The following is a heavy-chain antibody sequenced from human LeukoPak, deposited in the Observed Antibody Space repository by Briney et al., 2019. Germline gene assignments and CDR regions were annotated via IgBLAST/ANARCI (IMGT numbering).Heavy chain of an antibody. Sequence: SGPALVKPTQTLTLTCTFSGFSLSTGGMCVTWIRQPPWKALEWLARIDWDDDKDYSTSLKTRLTISKDTSKNQVVLTMPPIDPVDTATYYCARTDYDSRSLQHWGQGTLVTVSS. CDR2: IDWDDDK. CDR3: ARTDYDSRSLQH. D-gene: IGHD3-22*01. J-gene: IGHJ1*01. V-gene: IGHV2-70*11. CDR1: GFSLSTGGMC.